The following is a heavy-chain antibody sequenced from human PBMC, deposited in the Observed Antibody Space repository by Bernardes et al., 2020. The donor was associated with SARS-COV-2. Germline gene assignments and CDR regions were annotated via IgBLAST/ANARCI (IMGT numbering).Heavy chain of an antibody. D-gene: IGHD3-3*01. J-gene: IGHJ4*02. CDR3: AKDRFLEWLLYSLGFDY. V-gene: IGHV3-23*01. CDR2: ISGRGDNT. CDR1: GFTFSSYA. Sequence: GGSLRLSCEASGFTFSSYAMSWVRQAPGKGLEWVSVISGRGDNTYYADSVKGRFTISRDNSKNTLYLQMNSLRAEDTAVYYCAKDRFLEWLLYSLGFDYWGQGTLVTVSS.